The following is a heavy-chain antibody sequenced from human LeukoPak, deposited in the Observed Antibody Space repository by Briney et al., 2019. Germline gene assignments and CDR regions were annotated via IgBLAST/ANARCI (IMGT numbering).Heavy chain of an antibody. CDR3: AELGITMIGGV. CDR1: GFAFSSYS. J-gene: IGHJ6*04. Sequence: GGSLRLSCAGSGFAFSSYSMNWVRQAPGKGLEWVSSISSSSSYIYYADSVKGRFTISRDNGKNSLYLQMNSLRAEDTAVYYCAELGITMIGGVWGKGTTVTISS. V-gene: IGHV3-21*01. D-gene: IGHD3-10*02. CDR2: ISSSSSYI.